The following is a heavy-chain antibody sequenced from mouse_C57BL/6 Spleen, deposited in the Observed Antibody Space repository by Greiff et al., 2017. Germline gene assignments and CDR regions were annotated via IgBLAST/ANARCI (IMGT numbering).Heavy chain of an antibody. V-gene: IGHV5-16*01. CDR1: GFTFSDYY. D-gene: IGHD4-1*01. J-gene: IGHJ4*01. CDR2: INYDGSST. Sequence: EVMLVESEGGLVQPGSSMKLSCTASGFTFSDYYMAWVRQVPEKGPEWVANINYDGSSTYYLDSLKSRFIISRDNAKNILYLQMSSLKSEDTATYYCARVLGGAMDYWGQGTSVTVSS. CDR3: ARVLGGAMDY.